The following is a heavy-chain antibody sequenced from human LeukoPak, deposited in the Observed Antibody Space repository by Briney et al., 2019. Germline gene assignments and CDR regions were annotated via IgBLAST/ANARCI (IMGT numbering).Heavy chain of an antibody. D-gene: IGHD2-15*01. V-gene: IGHV3-43*01. CDR2: ITWNGDST. J-gene: IGHJ6*03. Sequence: GGSLRLSCAASGFTFDDYNMHWVRQAPGKGLEWVSLITWNGDSTYYADSVEGRFTISRDNSKNSLYLQMNSLRTEGTALYYCAKDKRLRGYYYYYMDVWGKGTTVTVSS. CDR3: AKDKRLRGYYYYYMDV. CDR1: GFTFDDYN.